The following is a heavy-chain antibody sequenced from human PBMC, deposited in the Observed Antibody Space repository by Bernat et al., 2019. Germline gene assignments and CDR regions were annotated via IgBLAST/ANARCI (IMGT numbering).Heavy chain of an antibody. J-gene: IGHJ6*02. CDR1: GFTFSSYS. CDR2: ISSSSSTI. CDR3: ARDFSWYNHHYYYGMDV. V-gene: IGHV3-48*01. D-gene: IGHD6-13*01. Sequence: EVQLVESGGGLVQPGGSLRLSCAASGFTFSSYSMNWVRQAPGKGLEWVSYISSSSSTIYYADSVKGRFTISRDNAKNSLYLQMNSLRAEDTAVYYCARDFSWYNHHYYYGMDVWGQGTTVTVSS.